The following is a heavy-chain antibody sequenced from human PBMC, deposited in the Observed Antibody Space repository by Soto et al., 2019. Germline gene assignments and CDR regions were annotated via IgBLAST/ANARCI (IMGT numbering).Heavy chain of an antibody. CDR1: GGSISSNY. J-gene: IGHJ4*02. CDR2: VYNSGST. D-gene: IGHD6-13*01. Sequence: QVQLQESGPGLVKASETLSLTCTVSGGSISSNYWTWIRQPPGKGLEWIGYVYNSGSTNYNPSLKSRVNISEDTSKSQFSLKVNSMTAADTAVYYCARYRREAVAGYTLDNWRQGILVTVSA. CDR3: ARYRREAVAGYTLDN. V-gene: IGHV4-59*01.